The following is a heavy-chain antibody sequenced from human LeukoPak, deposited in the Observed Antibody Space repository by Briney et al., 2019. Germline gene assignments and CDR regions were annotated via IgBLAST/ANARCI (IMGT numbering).Heavy chain of an antibody. CDR2: IRYDGSNK. Sequence: GGSLRLSCAASGFTFSSYGMHWVRQAPGKGLEWVAFIRYDGSNKYYADSVKGRFTISRDNSKNTLYLQMNSLRAEDTAVYYCAKDSRSVVVTVDPDYFDYWGQGTLVTVSS. J-gene: IGHJ4*02. CDR1: GFTFSSYG. CDR3: AKDSRSVVVTVDPDYFDY. V-gene: IGHV3-30*02. D-gene: IGHD2-21*02.